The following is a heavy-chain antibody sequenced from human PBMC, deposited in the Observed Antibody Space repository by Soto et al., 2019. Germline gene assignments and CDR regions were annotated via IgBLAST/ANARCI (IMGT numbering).Heavy chain of an antibody. J-gene: IGHJ4*02. CDR1: GFTFSSYG. Sequence: GGSLRLSCAASGFTFSSYGMHWVRQAPGKGLEWVAVISYDGSNKYYADSVKGRFTISRDNSKNTLYLQMNSLRAEDTAVYYCAKDEYSYGLPLDYWGQGTLVTVSS. V-gene: IGHV3-30*18. CDR2: ISYDGSNK. D-gene: IGHD5-18*01. CDR3: AKDEYSYGLPLDY.